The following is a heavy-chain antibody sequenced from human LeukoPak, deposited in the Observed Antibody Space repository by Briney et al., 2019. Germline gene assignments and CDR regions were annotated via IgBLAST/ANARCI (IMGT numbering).Heavy chain of an antibody. D-gene: IGHD6-13*01. J-gene: IGHJ5*02. CDR3: AREDNSSNWFDP. CDR1: GGSFSGYY. Sequence: SETLSLTCAVYGGSFSGYYWSWIRQPPGKGLEWIGEINHSGSTNYNPSLKSRVTISVDTSKNQFSLKLSSVTAADTAVYYCAREDNSSNWFDPWGQGTLVTVSS. CDR2: INHSGST. V-gene: IGHV4-34*01.